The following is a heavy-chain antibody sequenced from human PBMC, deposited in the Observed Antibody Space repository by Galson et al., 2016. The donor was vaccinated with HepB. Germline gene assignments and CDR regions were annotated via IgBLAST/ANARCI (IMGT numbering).Heavy chain of an antibody. D-gene: IGHD3-10*01. J-gene: IGHJ4*02. Sequence: SETLSLTCAVSGASVTDYYWSWIRQPAGKGLEWVGRFYITGTTNYNPSLRSRVAMSVDTSANLFSLKLVSVTAADTAIYYCARVSPARALWSREFYGYWGQGALVTVSS. CDR2: FYITGTT. CDR3: ARVSPARALWSREFYGY. CDR1: GASVTDYY. V-gene: IGHV4-4*07.